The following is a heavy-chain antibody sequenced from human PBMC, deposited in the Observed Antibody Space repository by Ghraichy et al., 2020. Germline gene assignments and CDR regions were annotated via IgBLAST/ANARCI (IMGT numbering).Heavy chain of an antibody. CDR1: GYSISSGYY. Sequence: SETLSLTCAVSGYSISSGYYWGWIRQPPGKGLEWIGSIYHSGSTYYNPSLKSRVTISVDTSKNQFSLKLSSVTAADTAVYYCARVGPMVRGVKGLAVWGQGTLVTVSS. CDR2: IYHSGST. CDR3: ARVGPMVRGVKGLAV. J-gene: IGHJ4*02. D-gene: IGHD3-10*01. V-gene: IGHV4-38-2*01.